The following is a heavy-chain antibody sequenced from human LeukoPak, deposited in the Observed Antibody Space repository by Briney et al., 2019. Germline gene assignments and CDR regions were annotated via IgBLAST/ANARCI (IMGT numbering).Heavy chain of an antibody. CDR1: GYTFTSYG. Sequence: GASVKVSCKASGYTFTSYGISWVRQAPGQGLEWMGWISAYNGNTNYAQKLQGRVTMTTDTSTSTAYMELRSLRSEDTAVYYCARVGYYDFWSGYNFDYWGQGTLVTVSS. CDR3: ARVGYYDFWSGYNFDY. V-gene: IGHV1-18*01. CDR2: ISAYNGNT. J-gene: IGHJ4*02. D-gene: IGHD3-3*01.